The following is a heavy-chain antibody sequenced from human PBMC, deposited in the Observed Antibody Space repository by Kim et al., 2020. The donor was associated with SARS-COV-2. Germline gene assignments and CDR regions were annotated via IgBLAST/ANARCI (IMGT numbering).Heavy chain of an antibody. D-gene: IGHD3-10*01. CDR3: AKGRGSGDGMDV. Sequence: YYADSVKGRFTSSRDNSKNTLYLQMNSRRAEDTAVYYCAKGRGSGDGMDVWGQGTTVTVSS. J-gene: IGHJ6*02. V-gene: IGHV3-30*07.